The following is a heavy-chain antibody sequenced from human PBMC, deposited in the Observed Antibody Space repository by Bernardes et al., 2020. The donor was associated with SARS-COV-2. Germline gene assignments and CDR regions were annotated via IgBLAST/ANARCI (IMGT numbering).Heavy chain of an antibody. CDR3: ARNYAYYFDY. J-gene: IGHJ4*02. D-gene: IGHD1-7*01. CDR2: ISYTSNTI. CDR1: GFTFSNYN. V-gene: IGHV3-48*01. Sequence: GGSLRLSCAASGFTFSNYNMNWVRQAPGKGLEWVSYISYTSNTIYYADSVKGRFTISRDNAKNSMFLQMNSLRAEDTAVYYCARNYAYYFDYWGQGTLVTVSS.